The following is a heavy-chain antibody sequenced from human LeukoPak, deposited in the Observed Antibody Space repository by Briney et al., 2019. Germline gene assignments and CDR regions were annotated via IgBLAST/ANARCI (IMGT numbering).Heavy chain of an antibody. CDR3: ARDGITMVRGVIITYWFDP. CDR2: INHSGST. CDR1: GGSFSGYY. D-gene: IGHD3-10*01. J-gene: IGHJ5*02. V-gene: IGHV4-34*01. Sequence: PSETLPLTCAVYGGSFSGYYWSWIRQPPGKGLEWIGEINHSGSTNYNPSLKSRVTISVDTSKNQFSLKLSSVTAADTAVYYCARDGITMVRGVIITYWFDPWGQGTLVTVSS.